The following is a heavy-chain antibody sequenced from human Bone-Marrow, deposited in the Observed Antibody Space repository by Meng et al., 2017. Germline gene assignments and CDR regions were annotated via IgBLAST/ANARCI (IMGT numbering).Heavy chain of an antibody. CDR2: INHSGST. V-gene: IGHV4-34*01. CDR1: GGSFSGYY. Sequence: SETLSLTCAVYGGSFSGYYWSWIRQPPGKGLEWIGEINHSGSTNYNPSLKSRVTKSVDTSKNQFSLKLSSVTAADTAVYYCARGQQWLVMYNWFDPWGQGTLVTVSS. J-gene: IGHJ5*02. CDR3: ARGQQWLVMYNWFDP. D-gene: IGHD6-19*01.